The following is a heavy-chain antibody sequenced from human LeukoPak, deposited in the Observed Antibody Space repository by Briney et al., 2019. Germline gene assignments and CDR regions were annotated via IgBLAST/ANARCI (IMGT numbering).Heavy chain of an antibody. J-gene: IGHJ4*02. CDR3: EGHARGWTPVAFDY. CDR1: GYNFPSYW. V-gene: IGHV5-51*01. CDR2: IYPGDSDT. Sequence: GESLKISCKGSGYNFPSYWNDLGRQMPGKGLEWMGIIYPGDSDTRYSPSFQGQVTISADKSISTAYLQWSSLKASDTAMYYCEGHARGWTPVAFDYWGQGTLVTVSS. D-gene: IGHD5-12*01.